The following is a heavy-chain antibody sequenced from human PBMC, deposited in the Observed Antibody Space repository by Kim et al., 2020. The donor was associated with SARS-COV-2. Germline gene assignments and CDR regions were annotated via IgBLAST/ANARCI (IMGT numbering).Heavy chain of an antibody. Sequence: SETLSLTCTVSGGSISSGCYYWSWIRQHPGKGLVWIGYIYYSGSTSYNPSLKSRVTISVDTSKNQFSLKLSSVTAADTAVYYCARGRLTIFGVVNPFDYWGQGTLVTVSS. V-gene: IGHV4-31*03. CDR3: ARGRLTIFGVVNPFDY. J-gene: IGHJ4*02. CDR1: GGSISSGCYY. CDR2: IYYSGST. D-gene: IGHD3-3*01.